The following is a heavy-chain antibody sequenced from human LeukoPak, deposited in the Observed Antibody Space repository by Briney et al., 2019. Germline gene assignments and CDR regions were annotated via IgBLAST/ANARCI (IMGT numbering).Heavy chain of an antibody. Sequence: ASVKVSCKASGGTFSSYAISWVRQAPGQGLGWMGGIIPIFGTANYAQKFQGRVTITADESTSTAYMELSSLRSEDTAVYYCARTPTVTTALYNWFDPWGQGTLVTVSS. D-gene: IGHD4-17*01. J-gene: IGHJ5*02. CDR3: ARTPTVTTALYNWFDP. V-gene: IGHV1-69*13. CDR2: IIPIFGTA. CDR1: GGTFSSYA.